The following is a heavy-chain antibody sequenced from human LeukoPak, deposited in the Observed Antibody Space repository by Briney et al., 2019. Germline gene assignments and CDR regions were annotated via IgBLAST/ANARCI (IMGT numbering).Heavy chain of an antibody. CDR1: GFTFSSYW. CDR2: INSDGSST. Sequence: GGSLRLSCAASGFTFSSYWMHWVRRAPGEGLVWVSRINSDGSSTSYADSVKGRLTISRDNAKNTLYLQMNSLRAEDTAVYYCAKGRDYIWGSYRSDFDYWGQGTLVTVSS. CDR3: AKGRDYIWGSYRSDFDY. V-gene: IGHV3-74*01. D-gene: IGHD3-16*02. J-gene: IGHJ4*02.